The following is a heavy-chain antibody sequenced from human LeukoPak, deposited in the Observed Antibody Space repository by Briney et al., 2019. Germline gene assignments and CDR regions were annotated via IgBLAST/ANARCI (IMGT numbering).Heavy chain of an antibody. CDR2: TVSRGTT. CDR3: AKCSTSAYTTGWCNWIDP. D-gene: IGHD6-19*01. Sequence: GGSLRLSCVASGFTFTSDAMNWVRQAPGKGLEWVSSTVSRGTTQYADSVKGRFTVPRDTSKNTLYLQMNSLRADDTAVYYCAKCSTSAYTTGWCNWIDPWGQGTLVTVSS. CDR1: GFTFTSDA. J-gene: IGHJ5*02. V-gene: IGHV3-23*01.